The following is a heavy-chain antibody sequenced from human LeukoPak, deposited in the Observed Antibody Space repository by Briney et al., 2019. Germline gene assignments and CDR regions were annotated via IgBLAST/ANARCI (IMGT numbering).Heavy chain of an antibody. CDR1: GGSISNTNW. Sequence: PSGTLSLTCGVSGGSISNTNWWTWFRQPPGKGLEWIGEVNLQGSTNYNPSLKSRVAISADKSENHISLKLTSVTAADTAVYYCAREGGPYRPLDYSGQGTLVTVAS. CDR2: VNLQGST. V-gene: IGHV4-4*02. J-gene: IGHJ4*02. CDR3: AREGGPYRPLDY.